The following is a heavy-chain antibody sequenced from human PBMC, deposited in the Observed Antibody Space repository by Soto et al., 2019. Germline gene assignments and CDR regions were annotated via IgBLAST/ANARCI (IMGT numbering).Heavy chain of an antibody. V-gene: IGHV1-69*02. CDR3: TIGSWSCEVFDI. Sequence: QVQLVQSGAEVKKPGSSVKVSCKDSGGTFSTYSMFWVRQAPGQGLEWMGRIIPMLGVRNYAQRFQDRVTIIADKSTATVHMALSSLRSEDTALYYCTIGSWSCEVFDIWGQGTMVTVSS. J-gene: IGHJ3*02. CDR1: GGTFSTYS. CDR2: IIPMLGVR. D-gene: IGHD6-19*01.